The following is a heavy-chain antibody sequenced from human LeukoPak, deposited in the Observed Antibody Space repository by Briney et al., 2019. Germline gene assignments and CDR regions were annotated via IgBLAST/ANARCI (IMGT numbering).Heavy chain of an antibody. V-gene: IGHV3-23*01. CDR2: ISGRDDTTYYTDSPEGST. D-gene: IGHD2-21*02. CDR1: GFTFLNYA. Sequence: GGSLRLSCEASGFTFLNYAMSWVRQAPGKGLQWVSGISGRDDTTYYTDSPEGSTYYTNTAEGRFTISRDNSKNTVYLQIDSLGVEDTAVYYCAKCMSATGVCLNFDSWGQGILVTVSS. J-gene: IGHJ4*02. CDR3: AKCMSATGVCLNFDS.